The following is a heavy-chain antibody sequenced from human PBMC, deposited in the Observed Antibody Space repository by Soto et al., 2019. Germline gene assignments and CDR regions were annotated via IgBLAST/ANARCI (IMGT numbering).Heavy chain of an antibody. V-gene: IGHV4-59*13. CDR1: GGSISSGY. J-gene: IGHJ4*02. CDR3: ARGLDTAMRTGLYY. D-gene: IGHD5-18*01. CDR2: VSNSGST. Sequence: SPTLSLTCAVSGGSISSGYWSWMRQPPGKGLEWIGYVSNSGSTSYNPSLKSRVTMSIDTSKNQFSLSLTSVTAADTAVYYCARGLDTAMRTGLYYWGQGTLVTVSS.